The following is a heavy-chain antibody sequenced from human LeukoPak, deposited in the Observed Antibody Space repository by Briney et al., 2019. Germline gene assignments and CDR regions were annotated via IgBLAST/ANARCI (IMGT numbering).Heavy chain of an antibody. V-gene: IGHV4-59*01. CDR1: GGSISSYY. CDR3: ASRSSIWSGYQDTLYYFDS. D-gene: IGHD3-3*01. Sequence: SETLSLTCTVSGGSISSYYWSWIRQPPGKRLEWIGHIYYSGSTNYNPSLKSRVTISVDTSKNQFSVKLSSVTAADTAVYYCASRSSIWSGYQDTLYYFDSWCQGTLVTVSS. J-gene: IGHJ4*02. CDR2: IYYSGST.